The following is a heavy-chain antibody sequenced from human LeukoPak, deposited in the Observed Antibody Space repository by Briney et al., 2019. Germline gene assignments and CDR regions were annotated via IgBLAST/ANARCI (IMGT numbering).Heavy chain of an antibody. CDR3: ARGTVRPY. D-gene: IGHD3-10*01. J-gene: IGHJ4*02. V-gene: IGHV4-61*02. CDR2: IYTSGST. CDR1: GGSISSDSYY. Sequence: PSETLSLTCTVSGGSISSDSYYWSWIRQPAGKGLEWIGRIYTSGSTNYNPSLKSRVTISVDTSKNQFSLKVSSVTAADTAVYYCARGTVRPYWGQGTLVTVSS.